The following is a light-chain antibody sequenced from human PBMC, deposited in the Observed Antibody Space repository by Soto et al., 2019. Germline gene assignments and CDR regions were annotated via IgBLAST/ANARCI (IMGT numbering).Light chain of an antibody. CDR2: DDN. Sequence: QSVLTQPPSVSAAPGQKVTISCSGSSSNIGGNSVSWYQQLPGTAPTPLIYDDNKRPSGIPDRFSGSKSGTSATLGITGFQTGDEADYYCGSWDSSMSAYVFGTGTKVTVL. CDR3: GSWDSSMSAYV. J-gene: IGLJ1*01. V-gene: IGLV1-51*01. CDR1: SSNIGGNS.